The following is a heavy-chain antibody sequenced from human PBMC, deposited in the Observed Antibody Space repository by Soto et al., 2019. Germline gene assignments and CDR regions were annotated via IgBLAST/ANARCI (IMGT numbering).Heavy chain of an antibody. D-gene: IGHD3-3*01. CDR1: GFTFSSYA. CDR2: ISYDGSNK. J-gene: IGHJ4*02. Sequence: GGSLRLSCAASGFTFSSYAMHWVRQAPGKGLEWVAVISYDGSNKYYADSVKGRFTISRDNSKNTLYLQMNSLRAEDTAVYYCARELIFGVVINGAFDYWGQGTLVTVSS. V-gene: IGHV3-30-3*01. CDR3: ARELIFGVVINGAFDY.